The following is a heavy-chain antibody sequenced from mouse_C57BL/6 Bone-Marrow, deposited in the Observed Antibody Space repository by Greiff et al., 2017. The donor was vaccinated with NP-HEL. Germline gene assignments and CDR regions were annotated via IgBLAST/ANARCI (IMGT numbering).Heavy chain of an antibody. CDR2: ISGGGGNT. Sequence: EVQVVESGGGLVKPGGSLKLSCAASGFTFSSYTMSWVRQTPEKRLEWVATISGGGGNTYYPDSVKGRFTISRDNAKNTLYLQMSSLRSEDTALYYCARHPITTVVATRGYYFDYWGQGTTLTVSS. V-gene: IGHV5-9*01. CDR1: GFTFSSYT. CDR3: ARHPITTVVATRGYYFDY. D-gene: IGHD1-1*01. J-gene: IGHJ2*01.